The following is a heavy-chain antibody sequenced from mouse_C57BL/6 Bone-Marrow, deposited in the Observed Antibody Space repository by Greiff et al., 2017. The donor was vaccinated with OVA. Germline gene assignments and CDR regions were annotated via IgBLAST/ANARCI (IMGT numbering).Heavy chain of an antibody. J-gene: IGHJ2*01. V-gene: IGHV1-76*01. CDR3: ARTGATVDY. Sequence: VQLKQSGAELVRPGASVKLSCKASGYTFTDYYINWVKQRPGQGLEWIARIYPGSGNTYYNEKFKGKATLTAEKSSSTAYMQLSSLTCEDSAVYFCARTGATVDYGGQGTTLTVSS. CDR2: IYPGSGNT. CDR1: GYTFTDYY. D-gene: IGHD4-1*01.